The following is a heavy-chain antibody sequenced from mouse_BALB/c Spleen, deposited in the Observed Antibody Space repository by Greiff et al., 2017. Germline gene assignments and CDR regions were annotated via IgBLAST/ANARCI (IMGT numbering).Heavy chain of an antibody. V-gene: IGHV1-18*01. CDR2: IIPNNGGT. CDR1: GYTFTDYN. CDR3: AREGPYYFDY. Sequence: EVQLQQSGPELVKPGASVKIPCKASGYTFTDYNMDWVKQSHGKSLEWIGDIIPNNGGTIYNQKFKGKATLTVDKSSSTAYMELRSLTSEDTAVYYCAREGPYYFDYWGQGTTLTVSS. J-gene: IGHJ2*01.